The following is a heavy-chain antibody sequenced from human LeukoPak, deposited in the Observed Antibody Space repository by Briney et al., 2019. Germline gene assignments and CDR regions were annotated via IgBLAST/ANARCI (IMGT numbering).Heavy chain of an antibody. V-gene: IGHV4-59*01. CDR3: AREITGSHAFDI. CDR1: GGSISSFY. D-gene: IGHD1-20*01. CDR2: IYYSGST. Sequence: SETLSLTCIVSGGSISSFYWSWIRQPPGKRLEWIGYIYYSGSTNYNPSLKSRVTISVDTSKNQFSLNLSSVTAADTAVYYCAREITGSHAFDIWGQGTMVTVSS. J-gene: IGHJ3*02.